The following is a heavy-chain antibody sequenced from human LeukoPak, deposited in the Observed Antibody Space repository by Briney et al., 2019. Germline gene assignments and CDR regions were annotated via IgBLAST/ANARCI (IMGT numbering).Heavy chain of an antibody. CDR3: ARGGGLDV. CDR2: INHNGNVN. V-gene: IGHV3-7*03. D-gene: IGHD3-16*01. Sequence: GGSLRLSCAASGFTFSSYWMNWARQAPGKGLEWVASINHNGNVNYYVDSVKGRFTISRDNGKNSLYLQMSNLRAEDTAVYFCARGGGLDVWGQGATVTVSS. CDR1: GFTFSSYW. J-gene: IGHJ6*02.